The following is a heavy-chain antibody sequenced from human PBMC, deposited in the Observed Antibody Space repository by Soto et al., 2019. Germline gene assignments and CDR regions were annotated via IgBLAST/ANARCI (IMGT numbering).Heavy chain of an antibody. V-gene: IGHV1-69*02. J-gene: IGHJ5*01. Sequence: SVKVSCKASGGTFSSYTISWVRQAPGQGLEWMGRIIPILGIANYAQKFQGRVTITRDKSTSTVYMELSSLRSEDTAVYYCDGNNTDWNXSWSQETVLTVSS. CDR1: GGTFSSYT. CDR3: DGNNTDWNXS. CDR2: IIPILGIA. D-gene: IGHD1-1*01.